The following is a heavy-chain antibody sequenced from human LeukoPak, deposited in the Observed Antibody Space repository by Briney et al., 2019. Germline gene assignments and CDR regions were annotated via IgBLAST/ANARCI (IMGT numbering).Heavy chain of an antibody. V-gene: IGHV1-2*02. D-gene: IGHD6-13*01. CDR3: ATGRAAGTPDYMDV. Sequence: GASVKVSCKASGYTFNDYYMHWVRQAPGQGLEYMGWINPISGGTDYAQKFRGRVTMTRDTSISTAYMEVSRLRSDDTAMYYCATGRAAGTPDYMDVWGKGTTVT. CDR1: GYTFNDYY. J-gene: IGHJ6*03. CDR2: INPISGGT.